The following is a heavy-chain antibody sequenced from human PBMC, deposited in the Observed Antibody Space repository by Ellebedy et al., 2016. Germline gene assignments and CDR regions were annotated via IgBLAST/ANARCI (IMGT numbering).Heavy chain of an antibody. V-gene: IGHV4-59*12. Sequence: SETLSLXCTVSGGSISSYYWSWIRQPPGKGLEWIGYIYYSGSTNYNPSLKSRVTISVDTSKNQFSLKLSSVTAADTAVYYCASRQRYSSGWYGYYFDYWGQGTLVTVSS. J-gene: IGHJ4*02. CDR2: IYYSGST. CDR3: ASRQRYSSGWYGYYFDY. CDR1: GGSISSYY. D-gene: IGHD6-19*01.